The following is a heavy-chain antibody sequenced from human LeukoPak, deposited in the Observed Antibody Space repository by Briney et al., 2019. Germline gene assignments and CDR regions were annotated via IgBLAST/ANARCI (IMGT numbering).Heavy chain of an antibody. D-gene: IGHD3-22*01. CDR2: IIPIFGTA. CDR3: ASTALDSSGYYSTDAFDI. CDR1: GYTFIGYY. V-gene: IGHV1-69*05. Sequence: ASVKVSCKASGYTFIGYYMHWVRQAPGQGLEWMGGIIPIFGTANYAQKFQGRVTITTDESTSTAYMELSSLRSEDTAVYYCASTALDSSGYYSTDAFDIWGQGTMVTVSS. J-gene: IGHJ3*02.